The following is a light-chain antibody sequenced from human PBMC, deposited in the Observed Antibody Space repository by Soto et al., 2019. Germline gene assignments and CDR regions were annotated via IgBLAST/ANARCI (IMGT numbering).Light chain of an antibody. CDR3: QHYGNFRT. J-gene: IGKJ1*01. V-gene: IGKV1-5*01. CDR1: QSISTW. CDR2: DAS. Sequence: DIQMTQSPSTLSASVGDRVTITCRASQSISTWLAWYQQRPGSAPRLLIYDASRLESGVPSRFSGSGSGTEFTLTISSLQPEDFASYYCQHYGNFRTFGQGTKVDIK.